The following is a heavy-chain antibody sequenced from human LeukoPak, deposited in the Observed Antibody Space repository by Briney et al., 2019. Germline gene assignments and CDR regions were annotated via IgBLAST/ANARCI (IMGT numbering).Heavy chain of an antibody. CDR1: GFTFSSYE. J-gene: IGHJ4*02. Sequence: PGGSLRLSCAASGFTFSSYEMNWVRQGPGKGLERVSYISSSGITIYYADSVKGRFTISRDNAKNSLYLQMNSLRAEDTAVYYCARDNDYGDYFDYWGQGTLVTVSS. D-gene: IGHD4-17*01. V-gene: IGHV3-48*03. CDR3: ARDNDYGDYFDY. CDR2: ISSSGITI.